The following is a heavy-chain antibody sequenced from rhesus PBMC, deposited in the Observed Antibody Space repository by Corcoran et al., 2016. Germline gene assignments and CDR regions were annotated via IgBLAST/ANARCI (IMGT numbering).Heavy chain of an antibody. CDR3: ARGATLDS. J-gene: IGHJ6*01. V-gene: IGHV4-65*01. D-gene: IGHD1-44*02. CDR1: GGSVSSSNW. Sequence: QVQLQESGPGLVKPSETLSLTCAASGGSVSSSNWWSWFRQPPGKGLEWIGDISGSSGSTYYNPSLKSRVTISTDTSKNQFSLKLSSVTAADTAVYYCARGATLDSWGQGVVVTVSS. CDR2: ISGSSGST.